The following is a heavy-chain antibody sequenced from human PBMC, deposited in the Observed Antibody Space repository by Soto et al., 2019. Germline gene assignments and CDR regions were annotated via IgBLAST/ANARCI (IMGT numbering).Heavy chain of an antibody. V-gene: IGHV3-74*01. CDR2: ISSGGTTT. D-gene: IGHD3-22*01. Sequence: GGSLRLSCAASGFTFGSHWMHWVRQAPGKGLVYVSRISSGGTTTNYAESVKGRFTISRDNARNTLYLQMNSLRVEDTAVYYCARFGTSYDTSGFLYWGQGTPVTAPQ. CDR3: ARFGTSYDTSGFLY. CDR1: GFTFGSHW. J-gene: IGHJ4*02.